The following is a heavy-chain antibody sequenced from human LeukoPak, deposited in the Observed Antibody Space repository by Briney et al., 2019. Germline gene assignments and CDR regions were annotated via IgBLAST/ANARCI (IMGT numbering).Heavy chain of an antibody. D-gene: IGHD3/OR15-3a*01. CDR2: IYHSGST. CDR1: GGSIGSYY. J-gene: IGHJ6*03. Sequence: SETLSLTCTVSGGSIGSYYWSWIRQPPGKGLEWIGYIYHSGSTKYNPSLKSRVTISVDTSKNQFSLKLSSVTAADTAVYFCARVRGTGYYYYMDVWGKGTTVTISS. V-gene: IGHV4-59*01. CDR3: ARVRGTGYYYYMDV.